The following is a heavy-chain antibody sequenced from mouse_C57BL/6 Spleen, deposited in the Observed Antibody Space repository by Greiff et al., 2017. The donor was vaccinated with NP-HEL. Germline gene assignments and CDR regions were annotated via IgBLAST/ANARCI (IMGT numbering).Heavy chain of an antibody. CDR3: ALYYYGSSLGYFDY. J-gene: IGHJ2*01. D-gene: IGHD1-1*01. V-gene: IGHV14-3*01. CDR2: IDPANGNT. Sequence: EVQLQQSVAELVRPGASVKLSCTASGFNIKNTYMHWVKQRPEQGLEWIGRIDPANGNTKYAPKFQGKATITADTSTNTAYLQLSSLTSEDTAIYYWALYYYGSSLGYFDYWGQGTTLTVSS. CDR1: GFNIKNTY.